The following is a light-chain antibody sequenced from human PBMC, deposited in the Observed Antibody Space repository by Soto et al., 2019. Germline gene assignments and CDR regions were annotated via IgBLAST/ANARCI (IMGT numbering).Light chain of an antibody. CDR3: QQFASSPWT. CDR1: QSVSSSH. Sequence: ETVLTQSPGTLSLSPGERATLSCRASQSVSSSHLTWYQQKPGQAPRLLIYGASSRATGIPDRFSGSGSGTGFTLTISRLEPEDFALYYCQQFASSPWTFGQGTKVEIK. J-gene: IGKJ1*01. V-gene: IGKV3-20*01. CDR2: GAS.